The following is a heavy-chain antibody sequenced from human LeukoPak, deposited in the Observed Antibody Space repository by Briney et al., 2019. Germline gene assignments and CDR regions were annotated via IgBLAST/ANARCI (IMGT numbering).Heavy chain of an antibody. Sequence: GESLKISCKGSGYSFTSYWIGWVRQMPGKGLEWMGIIYPGDSDTKYSPSFQGQVTISADKSISTAYLQWSSLKASDTAIYYCARPHLPAAIDAFDIWGQGTMVTVSS. CDR1: GYSFTSYW. V-gene: IGHV5-51*01. CDR3: ARPHLPAAIDAFDI. J-gene: IGHJ3*02. CDR2: IYPGDSDT. D-gene: IGHD2-2*01.